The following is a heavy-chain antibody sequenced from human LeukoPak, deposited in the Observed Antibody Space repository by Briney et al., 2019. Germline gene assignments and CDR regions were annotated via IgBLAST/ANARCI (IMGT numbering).Heavy chain of an antibody. J-gene: IGHJ4*02. Sequence: GGPLRLSCAASGFTFSRYWMHWVRHAPGKGLVRVSRINSDGSSTNYVDSVKGRFTISRDNAKNTLYLQMNSLRAEDTAVYYCAREFSSGWHENDYWGQGTLVTVSS. CDR3: AREFSSGWHENDY. CDR2: INSDGSST. CDR1: GFTFSRYW. V-gene: IGHV3-74*01. D-gene: IGHD6-19*01.